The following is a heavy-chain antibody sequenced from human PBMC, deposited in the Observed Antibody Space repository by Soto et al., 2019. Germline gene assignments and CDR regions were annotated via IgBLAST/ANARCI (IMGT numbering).Heavy chain of an antibody. CDR3: ATVWFGESQH. V-gene: IGHV4-59*01. J-gene: IGHJ1*01. Sequence: SETLSLTCTVSGGSISGYYWSWIRQPPGKGLEWIGYMYNTGSTVYNPSFKSRVTISVDTSKNQFSLKLNSVTAADTAVYYCATVWFGESQHWGQGTLVTVSS. CDR1: GGSISGYY. D-gene: IGHD3-10*01. CDR2: MYNTGST.